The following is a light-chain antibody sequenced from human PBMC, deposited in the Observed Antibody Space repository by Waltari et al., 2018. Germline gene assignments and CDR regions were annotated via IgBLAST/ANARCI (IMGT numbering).Light chain of an antibody. CDR2: GAS. CDR3: QKYSTSPYS. CDR1: QSVSSY. J-gene: IGKJ2*03. Sequence: VILTQSPATLSLSPGERATLSCRASQSVSSYLAWYQQKPGQAPRLLIYGASNRATGIPDRFSGSGSGTEFTLTISSLEPEDFAVYYCQKYSTSPYSFGQGTEVEIK. V-gene: IGKV3-20*01.